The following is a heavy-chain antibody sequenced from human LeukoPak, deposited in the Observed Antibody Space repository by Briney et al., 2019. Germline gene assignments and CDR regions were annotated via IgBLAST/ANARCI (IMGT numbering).Heavy chain of an antibody. CDR2: ISYDGSNK. D-gene: IGHD2-2*01. CDR3: ARPSRDVGQLPTRW. J-gene: IGHJ4*02. V-gene: IGHV3-30-3*01. Sequence: GGSLRLSCAASGFTFSSYAMHWVRQAPGKGLEWVAVISYDGSNKYYADSVKGRFTISRDNPKNTLYLQMNSLRAEDTAVYYCARPSRDVGQLPTRWWGQGTLVTVSS. CDR1: GFTFSSYA.